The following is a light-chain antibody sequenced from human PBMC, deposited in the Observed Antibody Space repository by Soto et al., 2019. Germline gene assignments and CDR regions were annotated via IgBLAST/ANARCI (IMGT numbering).Light chain of an antibody. CDR3: QQDYSYPLT. V-gene: IGKV1-6*01. CDR2: TAS. Sequence: QRTHAPASLSASVLYRVTITGLSVQDIREDLGWYQQKPGKAPNLLIYTASTLQSGVPYRFSGSGSGTDFTLTISRLKPEDFATYYCQQDYSYPLTFGQGTKVDIK. J-gene: IGKJ1*01. CDR1: QDIRED.